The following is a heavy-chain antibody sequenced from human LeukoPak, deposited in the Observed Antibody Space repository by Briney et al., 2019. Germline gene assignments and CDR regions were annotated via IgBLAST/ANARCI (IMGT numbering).Heavy chain of an antibody. D-gene: IGHD6-13*01. J-gene: IGHJ4*02. CDR3: AKDGKLYSSSWPDY. CDR1: GFSISSHW. V-gene: IGHV3-7*03. CDR2: IKADGSQQ. Sequence: GGSLRLSCVASGFSISSHWMRWLRQAPGKGLEWVANIKADGSQQYYVDFVRGRFTITRDNAENSLYLQMNSLRAEDTAVYYCAKDGKLYSSSWPDYWGQGTLVTVSS.